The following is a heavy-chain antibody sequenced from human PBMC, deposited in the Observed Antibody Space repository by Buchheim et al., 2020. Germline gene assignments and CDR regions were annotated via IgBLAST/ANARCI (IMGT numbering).Heavy chain of an antibody. Sequence: QVQLVESGGGVVQPGRSLRLSCAASGFTFSSYAMHWVRQAPGKGLEWVAVISYDGSNKYYAASVKGRFTISRDNSKNTLYLQMNSLRAEDTAVYYCARDGSRYSYGNPDYWGQGTL. CDR2: ISYDGSNK. CDR3: ARDGSRYSYGNPDY. J-gene: IGHJ4*02. V-gene: IGHV3-30-3*01. CDR1: GFTFSSYA. D-gene: IGHD5-18*01.